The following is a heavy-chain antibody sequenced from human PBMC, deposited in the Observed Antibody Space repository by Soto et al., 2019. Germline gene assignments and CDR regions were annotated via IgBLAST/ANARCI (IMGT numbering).Heavy chain of an antibody. CDR2: INTSGDSP. Sequence: GGSLRLSCAASGFTFSSYAMHWVRQAPGKGLEWVCGINTSGDSPDYADSVKGRFTISRDNSKNTVHLQMNSLRAEDTAVYYCALRGYYYGRSFDYWGQGTLVTVSS. D-gene: IGHD5-18*01. CDR3: ALRGYYYGRSFDY. V-gene: IGHV3-23*01. CDR1: GFTFSSYA. J-gene: IGHJ4*02.